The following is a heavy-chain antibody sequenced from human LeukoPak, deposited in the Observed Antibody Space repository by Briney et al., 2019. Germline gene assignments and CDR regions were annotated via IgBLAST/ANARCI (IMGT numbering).Heavy chain of an antibody. CDR1: GGSISSGDDY. CDR2: IYHSGTT. J-gene: IGHJ4*02. CDR3: ARRHYDSTGRDLDY. Sequence: SQTLSLTCTVSGGSISSGDDYWSWIRQPPGKGLEWIGCIYHSGTTYYNPSLKSRVTISVDTSKNQFSLKLSSVTAADTAVYYCARRHYDSTGRDLDYWGRGTLVTVSS. D-gene: IGHD3-22*01. V-gene: IGHV4-30-4*01.